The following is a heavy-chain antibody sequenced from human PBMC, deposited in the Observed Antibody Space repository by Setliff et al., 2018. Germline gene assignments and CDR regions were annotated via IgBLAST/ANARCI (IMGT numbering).Heavy chain of an antibody. CDR1: GFTFKDYY. V-gene: IGHV3-11*04. CDR3: ARDGVYYGMDV. Sequence: GGSLRLSCAASGFTFKDYYMSWVRQAPGQGLEWISKISGGGTTMFYADSVRGRRTVSRDNAKNSLFLEMNSLRAEDTGVYYCARDGVYYGMDVWGQGTSVTVSS. J-gene: IGHJ6*02. CDR2: ISGGGTTM.